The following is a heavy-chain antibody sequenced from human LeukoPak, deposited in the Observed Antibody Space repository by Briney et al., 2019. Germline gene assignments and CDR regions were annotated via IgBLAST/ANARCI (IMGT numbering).Heavy chain of an antibody. Sequence: PGGSLRLSCAVSGLSFSTYWMHWVRQAPGKGLVWVSRINSDGSSSRYADSVKGRFTVSRDNAKNTLYLQLNNLRAEDTAVYYCARDEVGATTTVFHYWGQGTLVTVSS. CDR1: GLSFSTYW. CDR3: ARDEVGATTTVFHY. J-gene: IGHJ4*02. CDR2: INSDGSSS. D-gene: IGHD1-26*01. V-gene: IGHV3-74*01.